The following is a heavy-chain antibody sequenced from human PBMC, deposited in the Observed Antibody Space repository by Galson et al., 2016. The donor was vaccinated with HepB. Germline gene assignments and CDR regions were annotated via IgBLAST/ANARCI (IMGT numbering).Heavy chain of an antibody. Sequence: SETLSLTCAVSGGSIGTHNWWSWVRQSPGKGLEWIGYIYYRGGTNFNPSLKSRVTISVDTSKNQLSLKLTSVTAADTAVYYCATTTRAVAVTALPYYYYYGMDVWGQGTTVTVS. CDR1: GGSIGTHNW. CDR2: IYYRGGT. D-gene: IGHD6-19*01. J-gene: IGHJ6*02. CDR3: ATTTRAVAVTALPYYYYYGMDV. V-gene: IGHV4-4*02.